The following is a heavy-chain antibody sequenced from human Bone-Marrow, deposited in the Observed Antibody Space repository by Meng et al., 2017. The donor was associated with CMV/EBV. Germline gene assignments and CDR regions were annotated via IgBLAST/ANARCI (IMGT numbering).Heavy chain of an antibody. D-gene: IGHD2-2*02. CDR3: ASVEYCSSTSCYTGEYYFEY. CDR2: IIPIFGTA. Sequence: SVKVSCKASGGTFSSYAISWVRQAPGQGLEWMGGIIPIFGTANYAQKFQGRVTITTDESTSTAYMELSSLRSEDTAVYYCASVEYCSSTSCYTGEYYFEYWVQGTLVTVSS. CDR1: GGTFSSYA. V-gene: IGHV1-69*05. J-gene: IGHJ4*02.